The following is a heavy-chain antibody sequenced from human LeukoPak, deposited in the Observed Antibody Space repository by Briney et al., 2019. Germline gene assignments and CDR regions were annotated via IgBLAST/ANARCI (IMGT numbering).Heavy chain of an antibody. D-gene: IGHD3-10*01. CDR1: GFTFSSYW. V-gene: IGHV3-74*01. CDR2: INSDGSNT. CDR3: AKEGTSQTAYYFDY. Sequence: GGSLRLSCAASGFTFSSYWMHWVRQAPGKGLVWVSGINSDGSNTSYADSVKGRFTISRDNAKNTLYLQMNSLRAEDTAVYYCAKEGTSQTAYYFDYWGQGTLVTVSS. J-gene: IGHJ4*02.